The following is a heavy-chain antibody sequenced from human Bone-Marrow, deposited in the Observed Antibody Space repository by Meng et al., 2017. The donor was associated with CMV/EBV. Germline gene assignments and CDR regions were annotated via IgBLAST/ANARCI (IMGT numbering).Heavy chain of an antibody. V-gene: IGHV1-46*03. CDR2: INPSGGST. CDR3: AKYRDIVVVPASGGTREEYFQH. Sequence: ASVKVSCKASGYTFTSYYMHWVRQAPGQGLEWMGIINPSGGSTSYAQKFQGRVTMTRDTSISTAYMELSRLRSDDTAVYYCAKYRDIVVVPASGGTREEYFQHWGQGTLVTVSS. CDR1: GYTFTSYY. J-gene: IGHJ1*01. D-gene: IGHD2-2*01.